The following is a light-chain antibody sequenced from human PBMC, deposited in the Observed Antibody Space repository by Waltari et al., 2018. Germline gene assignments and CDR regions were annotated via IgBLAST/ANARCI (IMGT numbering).Light chain of an antibody. Sequence: QSVLTQPPSVSGAPGQEVTISCTGSSSNIGAGYAVHWYQQLPETAPKLLIYNNFDRPSGVPDRFSASKSDTSASLAMTGLQADDEAHYYCQSYDSSLSGSVFGGGTKLTVL. J-gene: IGLJ3*02. V-gene: IGLV1-40*01. CDR3: QSYDSSLSGSV. CDR2: NNF. CDR1: SSNIGAGYA.